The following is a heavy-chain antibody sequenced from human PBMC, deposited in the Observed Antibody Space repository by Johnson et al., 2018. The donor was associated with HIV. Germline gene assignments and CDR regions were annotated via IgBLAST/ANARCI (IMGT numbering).Heavy chain of an antibody. J-gene: IGHJ3*02. CDR2: INWNGGST. V-gene: IGHV3-20*04. Sequence: VQLVESGGGVVRPGGSLRLSCAASGFTFDDYGMSWVRQAPGKGLEWVSGINWNGGSTGYAGSGKGGFTISRDNSKNTLYLQMNSLRAEDTALYYCARDGSGSYYNGHAFDIWGQGTMVTVSS. CDR3: ARDGSGSYYNGHAFDI. CDR1: GFTFDDYG. D-gene: IGHD3-10*01.